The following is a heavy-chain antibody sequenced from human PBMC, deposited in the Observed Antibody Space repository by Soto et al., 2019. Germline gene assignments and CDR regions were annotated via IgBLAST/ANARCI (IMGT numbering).Heavy chain of an antibody. CDR2: ISAYNGNT. CDR1: GYTFTSYG. Sequence: ASVEVSCKASGYTFTSYGISWVRQAPGQGLEWMGWISAYNGNTNYAQKLQGRVTMATDTSTSTAYMELRSLRSDDTAVYYCARDHLPIQLWSPADYWGPGTLVTVSS. V-gene: IGHV1-18*04. J-gene: IGHJ4*02. CDR3: ARDHLPIQLWSPADY. D-gene: IGHD5-18*01.